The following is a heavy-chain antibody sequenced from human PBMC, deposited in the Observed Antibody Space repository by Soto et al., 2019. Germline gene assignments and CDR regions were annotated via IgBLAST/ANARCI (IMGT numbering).Heavy chain of an antibody. J-gene: IGHJ4*02. Sequence: ESGGGLVKPGGSLRLSCAASGFTFSSYSMNWVRQAPGKGLEWVSSISSSSSYIYYADSVKGRFTISRDNAKNSLYLQMNSLRAEDTAVYYCARGPDIVVVPTNFDYWGQGTLVTVSS. D-gene: IGHD2-2*01. CDR1: GFTFSSYS. CDR2: ISSSSSYI. CDR3: ARGPDIVVVPTNFDY. V-gene: IGHV3-21*01.